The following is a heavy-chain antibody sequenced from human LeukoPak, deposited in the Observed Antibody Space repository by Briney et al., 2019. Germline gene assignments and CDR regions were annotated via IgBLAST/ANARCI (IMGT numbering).Heavy chain of an antibody. CDR3: ARDRRAGITIFGVVTGGGMDV. V-gene: IGHV1-18*01. CDR1: GYTFTSYG. D-gene: IGHD3-3*01. Sequence: GASVKVSCKASGYTFTSYGISWVRQAPGQGLEWMGWISAYNGNTNYAQKLQGRVTMTTDTSTSTAYMELRSLRSDDTAVYYCARDRRAGITIFGVVTGGGMDVWGQGTTDTVSS. J-gene: IGHJ6*02. CDR2: ISAYNGNT.